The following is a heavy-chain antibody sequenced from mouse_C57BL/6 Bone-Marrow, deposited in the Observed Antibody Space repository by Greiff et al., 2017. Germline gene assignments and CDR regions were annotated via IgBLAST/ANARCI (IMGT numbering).Heavy chain of an antibody. Sequence: VQRVESGAELARPGASVKMSCKASGYTFTSYTMHWVKQRPGQGLEWIGYINPSSGYTNYNQKFKDKATLTADKSSSTAYMQLISLTSEDAAVYYCARGAWFAYWGQGTLVTVSA. J-gene: IGHJ3*01. CDR2: INPSSGYT. V-gene: IGHV1-4*01. CDR1: GYTFTSYT. CDR3: ARGAWFAY.